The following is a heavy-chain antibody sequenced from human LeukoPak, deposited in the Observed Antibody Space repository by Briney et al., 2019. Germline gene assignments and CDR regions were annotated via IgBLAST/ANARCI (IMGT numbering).Heavy chain of an antibody. Sequence: GGSLRLSCAVSGFTVSSDYISWVRQAPGKGLECVSVIYAGGRSYYADSVKGRFTISRDSSKNTLYLKMNSLRAEDTAVYYCARDLSGDYGAFDIWGQGTMVTVSS. J-gene: IGHJ3*02. CDR3: ARDLSGDYGAFDI. CDR1: GFTVSSDY. CDR2: IYAGGRS. D-gene: IGHD7-27*01. V-gene: IGHV3-66*01.